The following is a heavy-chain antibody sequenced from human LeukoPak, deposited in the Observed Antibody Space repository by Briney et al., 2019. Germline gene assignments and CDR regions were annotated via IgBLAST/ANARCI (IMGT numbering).Heavy chain of an antibody. D-gene: IGHD5-12*01. J-gene: IGHJ4*02. V-gene: IGHV3-49*04. CDR2: IRSEAYGGTT. CDR3: TRVIVATKDY. Sequence: GRSLRLSCTGSGFTFGDYAMNWVRQAPGKGLEWVGFIRSEAYGGTTEYAASVKGRFTISRDDSKSIAYLQMNSLKTEDTAVYYCTRVIVATKDYWGQGTLVTVSS. CDR1: GFTFGDYA.